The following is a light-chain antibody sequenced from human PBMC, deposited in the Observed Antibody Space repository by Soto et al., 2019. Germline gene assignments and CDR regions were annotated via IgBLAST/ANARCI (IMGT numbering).Light chain of an antibody. J-gene: IGLJ3*02. V-gene: IGLV1-40*01. CDR2: NNN. CDR3: QSYDSSLGGVV. Sequence: QSVLTQPPSVSGAPGERVAISCTGSSSNVGAGYDVHWYQQLPGTAPKLLIYNNNNRPSGVPDRFSGSRSGTSASLAIIGLQADDEADYHCQSYDSSLGGVVFGGGTKLTVL. CDR1: SSNVGAGYD.